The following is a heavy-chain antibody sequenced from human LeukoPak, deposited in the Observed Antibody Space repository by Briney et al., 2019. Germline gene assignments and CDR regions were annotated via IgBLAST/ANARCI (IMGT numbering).Heavy chain of an antibody. CDR2: IIPVFGTA. V-gene: IGHV1-69*05. CDR3: AIDSTGYYKQRSYYFDY. Sequence: SVKVSCKASGGSFSNFDISWVRQAPGQGLEWIGGIIPVFGTANYAQKFQGRVTITTDESTTTAYMELSSLRFEDTAMYYCAIDSTGYYKQRSYYFDYWGQGTLVTVSS. CDR1: GGSFSNFD. J-gene: IGHJ4*02. D-gene: IGHD3-22*01.